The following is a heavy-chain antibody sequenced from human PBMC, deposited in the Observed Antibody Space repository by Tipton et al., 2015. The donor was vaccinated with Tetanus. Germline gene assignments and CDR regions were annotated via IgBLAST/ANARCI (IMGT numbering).Heavy chain of an antibody. CDR3: ARHQSGYFTPFDY. CDR2: IYESGDT. V-gene: IGHV4-39*01. D-gene: IGHD3-3*01. J-gene: IGHJ4*02. Sequence: TLSLTCTVSGGPIRGDTFYWGWIRQPPGKGLEWIGSIYESGDTYYIPSLKSRVTISVDTSKNQFSLNLNSMAAADTGVYYCARHQSGYFTPFDYWGQGNLVTVSS. CDR1: GGPIRGDTFY.